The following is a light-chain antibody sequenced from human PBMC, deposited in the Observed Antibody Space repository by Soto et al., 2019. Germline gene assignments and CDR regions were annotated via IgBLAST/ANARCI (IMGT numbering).Light chain of an antibody. V-gene: IGKV3-20*01. CDR1: QSVSSSY. Sequence: EIVLTQSPGTLSLSPGERATLSCRASQSVSSSYLGWYQQKPGQAPRLRIYGASSRATGIPERYSGSGSVTDFTLNISRLKPEDFAVYYCQQYGSSPWTFSQGTKVE. J-gene: IGKJ1*01. CDR3: QQYGSSPWT. CDR2: GAS.